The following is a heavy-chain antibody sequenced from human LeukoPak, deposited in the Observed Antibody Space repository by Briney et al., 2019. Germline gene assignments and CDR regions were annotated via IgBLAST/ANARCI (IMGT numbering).Heavy chain of an antibody. CDR2: ISGSGGST. CDR3: AKENDFWSGYPGGLFDY. D-gene: IGHD3-3*01. Sequence: GGSLRPSCAASGFTFSSYAMSWVRQAPGKGLEWVSAISGSGGSTYYADSVKGRFTISRDNSKNTLYLQMNSLRAEDTAVYYCAKENDFWSGYPGGLFDYWGQGTLVTVSS. V-gene: IGHV3-23*01. CDR1: GFTFSSYA. J-gene: IGHJ4*02.